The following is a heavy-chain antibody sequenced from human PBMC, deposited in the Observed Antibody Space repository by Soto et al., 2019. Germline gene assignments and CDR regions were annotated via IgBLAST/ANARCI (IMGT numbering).Heavy chain of an antibody. V-gene: IGHV4-34*01. J-gene: IGHJ5*02. D-gene: IGHD6-19*01. CDR3: ARGGLIAVAGTNWFDP. CDR1: GGSFSGYY. Sequence: QVQLQQWGAGLLKPSETLSLTCAVYGGSFSGYYWSWIRQPPGKGLEWIGEINHSGSTNYNPSLKSRVTISVDTSKNQFPLKLSSVTAVDTAVYYCARGGLIAVAGTNWFDPWGEGTLVTVSS. CDR2: INHSGST.